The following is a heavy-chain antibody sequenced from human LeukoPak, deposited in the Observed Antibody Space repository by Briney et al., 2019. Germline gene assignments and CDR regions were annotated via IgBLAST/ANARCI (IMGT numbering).Heavy chain of an antibody. J-gene: IGHJ4*02. CDR3: ARTYCGGDCYLYYFDY. D-gene: IGHD2-21*02. CDR1: GGSISSYY. V-gene: IGHV4-59*01. CDR2: IYYSGST. Sequence: PSETLSLTCTVSGGSISSYYWSWIRQPPGKGLEWIGYIYYSGSTNYNPSLTSRVTISVDTSKNQFSLKLSSVTAADTAMYYCARTYCGGDCYLYYFDYWGQGTLVTVSS.